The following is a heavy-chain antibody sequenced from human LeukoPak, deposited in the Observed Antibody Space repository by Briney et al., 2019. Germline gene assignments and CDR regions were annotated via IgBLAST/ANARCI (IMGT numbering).Heavy chain of an antibody. CDR3: ARDFDSIHAFDI. CDR2: IAYDGNNK. J-gene: IGHJ3*02. CDR1: GFTFSTYA. D-gene: IGHD2-21*01. V-gene: IGHV3-30-3*01. Sequence: GGSLRLSCAASGFTFSTYAMHWVRQAPGKGLEWVAVIAYDGNNKYYADSVKGRFTISRDSSKNTLYLQMNSLRAEDTAVYYCARDFDSIHAFDIWGQGTMVTVSS.